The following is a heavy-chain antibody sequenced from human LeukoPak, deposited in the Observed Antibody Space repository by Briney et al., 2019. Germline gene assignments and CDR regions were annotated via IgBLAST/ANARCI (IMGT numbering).Heavy chain of an antibody. V-gene: IGHV4-30-4*07. CDR1: GGSISSGGYS. J-gene: IGHJ4*02. D-gene: IGHD6-19*01. CDR3: PRPDPAKVVAGFDY. CDR2: IYDSGST. Sequence: SQTLSLTCAVSGGSISSGGYSWSWIPQPPGKGLEWIGYIYDSGSTIYNPSLKNRVIMSVDMSKNQFSLKLSSVTAADTAVYSGPRPDPAKVVAGFDYGGQEPRVTVSP.